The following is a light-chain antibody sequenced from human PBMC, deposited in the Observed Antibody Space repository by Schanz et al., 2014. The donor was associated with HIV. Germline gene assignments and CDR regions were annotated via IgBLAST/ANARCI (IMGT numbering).Light chain of an antibody. Sequence: EIVMTQSPGTLSLSPGERATLSCRASQSVSSSYLAWYQQKLGQVPRLLIYSTSRRASGIPDRFSGSGSGADFTLTISGLEPEDFAVYYCHHYGGSFGPATTVDYK. J-gene: IGKJ3*01. CDR2: STS. CDR1: QSVSSSY. V-gene: IGKV3-20*01. CDR3: HHYGGS.